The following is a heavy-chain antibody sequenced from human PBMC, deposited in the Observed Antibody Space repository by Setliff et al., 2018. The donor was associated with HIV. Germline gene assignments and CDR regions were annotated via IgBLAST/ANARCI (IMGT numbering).Heavy chain of an antibody. CDR1: GYTFTSYY. J-gene: IGHJ5*02. D-gene: IGHD1-1*01. V-gene: IGHV1-46*01. Sequence: AASVKVSCKASGYTFTSYYMHWVRQAPGQGLEWMGIINPSGGSTNYTQKFQGRVTMSRDTSISTAYMELSRLKSDDTAVYYCAGGLVSQKVPFDPWGQGTLVTVSS. CDR2: INPSGGST. CDR3: AGGLVSQKVPFDP.